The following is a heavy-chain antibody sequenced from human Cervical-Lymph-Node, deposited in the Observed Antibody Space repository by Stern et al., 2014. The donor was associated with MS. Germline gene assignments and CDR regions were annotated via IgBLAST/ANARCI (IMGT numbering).Heavy chain of an antibody. J-gene: IGHJ4*02. Sequence: QVQLQESGPGLVKPSETLSLTCVVSGASITTNHWSWIRQSPGKGLEWIGNVHYTGSTTYNPALQSRVTTAIDTSTKQFSLILSSVTAADTAVYFCASCDGYSFASWGRGTLVTVSS. V-gene: IGHV4-59*08. CDR3: ASCDGYSFAS. CDR1: GASITTNH. CDR2: VHYTGST. D-gene: IGHD4-17*01.